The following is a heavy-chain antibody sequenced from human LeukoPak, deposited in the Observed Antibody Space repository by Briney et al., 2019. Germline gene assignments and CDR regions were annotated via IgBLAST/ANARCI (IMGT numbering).Heavy chain of an antibody. CDR1: GFTFSSYS. Sequence: GGSLRLSCAASGFTFSSYSMNWVRQAPGKGLEWVSSISSSSSYIYYADSVKVRFTISRDNAKNSLYLQMNSLRAEDTAVYYCARAMQDPTDAFDIWGQGTMVTVSS. CDR3: ARAMQDPTDAFDI. V-gene: IGHV3-21*01. CDR2: ISSSSSYI. J-gene: IGHJ3*02.